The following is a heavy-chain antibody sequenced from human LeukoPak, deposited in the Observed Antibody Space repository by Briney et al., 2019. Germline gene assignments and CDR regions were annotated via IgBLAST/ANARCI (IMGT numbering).Heavy chain of an antibody. CDR1: GFTFSSYS. V-gene: IGHV3-21*01. CDR2: ISSSSSYI. CDR3: ARGGPGWYFDL. J-gene: IGHJ2*01. Sequence: GGSLRLSCAASGFTFSSYSMNWVRQAPGKGLEWVSSISSSSSYIYYADSVKGRFTISRDNAKNSLYLQMNSLRAEDTAVYCCARGGPGWYFDLWGRGTLVTVSS.